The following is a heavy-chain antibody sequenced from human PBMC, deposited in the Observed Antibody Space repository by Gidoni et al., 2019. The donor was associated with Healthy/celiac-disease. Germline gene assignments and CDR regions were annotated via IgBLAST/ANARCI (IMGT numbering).Heavy chain of an antibody. Sequence: EVQLLESGGGLVQPGGSLRLSCAASGFTFSSYAMRWVRQAPGKGLEWVSAISGSGGSTYYADSVKGRFTISRDNSKNTLYLQMNSLRAEDTAVYYCAKFVVVVPAAIGDQTWGQGTLVTVSS. V-gene: IGHV3-23*01. CDR2: ISGSGGST. J-gene: IGHJ4*02. D-gene: IGHD2-2*01. CDR3: AKFVVVVPAAIGDQT. CDR1: GFTFSSYA.